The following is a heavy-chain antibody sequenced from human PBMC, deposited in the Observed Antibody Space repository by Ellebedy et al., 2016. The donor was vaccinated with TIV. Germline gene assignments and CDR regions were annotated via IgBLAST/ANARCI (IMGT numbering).Heavy chain of an antibody. Sequence: GESLKISCAASEFAFSNHYMHWVRQVPGKGLVWVAWINNDGSATNYADSVEGRFTVSRDNAKNTLYLQMDSLRADDTAVYYCARDRPHSCLDPWGLGTLVTVSS. CDR3: ARDRPHSCLDP. CDR1: EFAFSNHY. CDR2: INNDGSAT. V-gene: IGHV3-74*01. D-gene: IGHD1-14*01. J-gene: IGHJ5*02.